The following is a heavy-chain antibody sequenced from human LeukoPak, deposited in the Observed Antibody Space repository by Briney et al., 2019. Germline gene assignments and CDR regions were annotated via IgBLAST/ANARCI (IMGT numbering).Heavy chain of an antibody. CDR1: GGSISSSSDY. CDR3: ARATVVTNFDY. J-gene: IGHJ4*02. V-gene: IGHV4-39*07. D-gene: IGHD4-23*01. Sequence: PSETLSLTCTVSGGSISSSSDYWGWIRQPPGKGLEWIGSLYYRGSTYYKASLKSRVTISIDTSKNQFSLKLSSMTAADTAVYYCARATVVTNFDYWGQGTLVTVSS. CDR2: LYYRGST.